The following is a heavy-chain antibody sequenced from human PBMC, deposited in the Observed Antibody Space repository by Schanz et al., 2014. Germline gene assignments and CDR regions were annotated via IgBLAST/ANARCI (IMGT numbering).Heavy chain of an antibody. CDR3: ASSGAGYSSSWDFDY. CDR1: GYTFISYG. CDR2: ISGSNGNT. D-gene: IGHD6-13*01. J-gene: IGHJ4*02. V-gene: IGHV1-18*01. Sequence: QVQLVQSGAEVRKPGASVKVSCKASGYTFISYGISWVRQVPGQGLEWLGWISGSNGNTNYTQKFQGRVTMTIDPYTSTAYMELRSLRSDDTAVFYCASSGAGYSSSWDFDYWGQGTLVTVSS.